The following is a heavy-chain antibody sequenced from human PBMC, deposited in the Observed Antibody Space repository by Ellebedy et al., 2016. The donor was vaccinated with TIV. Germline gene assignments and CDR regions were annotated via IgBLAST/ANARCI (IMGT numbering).Heavy chain of an antibody. CDR3: ARTYGDYISGYYYYYGLDV. D-gene: IGHD4-17*01. CDR2: IDPSDSYS. CDR1: GYSFTSYW. J-gene: IGHJ6*02. V-gene: IGHV5-10-1*01. Sequence: GESLKISXKGSGYSFTSYWISWVRQMPGKGLEWMGRIDPSDSYSNYSPSFQGHVTFSADKSISTVYLQWSSLKASDTAMYYCARTYGDYISGYYYYYGLDVWGQGTAVTVSS.